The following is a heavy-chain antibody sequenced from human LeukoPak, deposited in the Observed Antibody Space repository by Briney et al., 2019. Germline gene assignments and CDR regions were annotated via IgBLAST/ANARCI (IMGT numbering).Heavy chain of an antibody. V-gene: IGHV3-30*04. J-gene: IGHJ4*02. CDR1: GFTFSSYA. CDR2: ISYDGSNK. D-gene: IGHD1-26*01. Sequence: GGSLRLSCAASGFTFSSYAMHWVRQAPGKGLEWVAVISYDGSNKYYADSVKGRFTISRDSSKNTLYLQMNSLRAEDTAVYYCARENRQWGTFDYWGQGTLVTVSS. CDR3: ARENRQWGTFDY.